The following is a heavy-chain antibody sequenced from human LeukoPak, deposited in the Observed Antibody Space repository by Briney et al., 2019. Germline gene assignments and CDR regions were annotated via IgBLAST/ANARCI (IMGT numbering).Heavy chain of an antibody. J-gene: IGHJ4*02. Sequence: PGRSLRLSCAASGFTFSSYAMHWVRQAPGKGLEWVAVISYDGRNKYYADSVKGRFTISRDNSKNTLYLQMNSLRAEDTAVYYCAKDSRWGSVDDYWGQGTLVTVSS. CDR2: ISYDGRNK. V-gene: IGHV3-30-3*02. D-gene: IGHD3-16*01. CDR1: GFTFSSYA. CDR3: AKDSRWGSVDDY.